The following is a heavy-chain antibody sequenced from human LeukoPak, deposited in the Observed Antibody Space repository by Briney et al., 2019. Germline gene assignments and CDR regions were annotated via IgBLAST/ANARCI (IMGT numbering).Heavy chain of an antibody. V-gene: IGHV1-18*01. J-gene: IGHJ6*02. CDR3: ARDFQTTIFGVVIIRYYYYGMDV. CDR1: GYTFTSYG. D-gene: IGHD3-3*01. CDR2: ISAYNGNT. Sequence: ASVKVSCKASGYTFTSYGISWVRQAPGQGLEWMGWISAYNGNTNCAQKLQGRVTMTTDTSTSTAYMELRSLRSDDTAVYYCARDFQTTIFGVVIIRYYYYGMDVWGQGTTVTVSS.